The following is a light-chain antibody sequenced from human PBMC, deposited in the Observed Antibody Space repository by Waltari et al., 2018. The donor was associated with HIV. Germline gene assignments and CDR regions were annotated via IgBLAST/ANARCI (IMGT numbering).Light chain of an antibody. V-gene: IGLV3-21*04. CDR3: HVWDSRSDVV. Sequence: SYVLTQPPSVAVAPGMTATITCGGDNIGGKSVHWYQQKPGQAPVVVIYDDRVRPSEIPERFSGSNSGNTATLTISGVEVGDEADDSCHVWDSRSDVVFGGGTKLTVL. CDR2: DDR. CDR1: NIGGKS. J-gene: IGLJ3*02.